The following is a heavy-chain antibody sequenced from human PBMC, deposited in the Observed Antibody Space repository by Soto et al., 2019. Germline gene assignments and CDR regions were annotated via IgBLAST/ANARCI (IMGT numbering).Heavy chain of an antibody. J-gene: IGHJ6*02. CDR3: AREVGSGSYLGYYYYYGMDV. CDR2: IYHSGST. V-gene: IGHV4-4*02. CDR1: GGSISSSNW. D-gene: IGHD3-10*01. Sequence: PSETLSLTCAVSGGSISSSNWWSWVRQPPGKGLEWIGEIYHSGSTNYNPSPKSRVTISVDKSKNQFSLKLSSVTAADTAVYYCAREVGSGSYLGYYYYYGMDVCGQGTTVTVSS.